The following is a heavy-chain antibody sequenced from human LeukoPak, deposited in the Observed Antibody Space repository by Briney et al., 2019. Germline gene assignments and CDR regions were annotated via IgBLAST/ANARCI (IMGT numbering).Heavy chain of an antibody. J-gene: IGHJ4*02. Sequence: SETLSLTCTVSGGSISSSSYYWGWIRQPPGKGLEWIGSIYYSGSTYYNPSLKSRVTISVDTSKNQFSLKLSSVTAADTAVYYCARIAVDEYSSSSYYFDYWGQGTLVTVSS. V-gene: IGHV4-39*01. CDR3: ARIAVDEYSSSSYYFDY. CDR2: IYYSGST. D-gene: IGHD6-6*01. CDR1: GGSISSSSYY.